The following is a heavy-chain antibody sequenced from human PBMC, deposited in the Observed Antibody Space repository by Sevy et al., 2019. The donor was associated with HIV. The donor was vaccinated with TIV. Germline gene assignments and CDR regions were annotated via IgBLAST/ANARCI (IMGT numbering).Heavy chain of an antibody. Sequence: GGSLRLSCAASGFSFSTYTMNWVRQAPGKGLQWISSISSSSNTMHYADAVKGRFTISRDNAKNSLYLEMNSLRAEDTAVYYCARAGWGTYVYDDYWGQGTLVTASS. CDR1: GFSFSTYT. CDR2: ISSSSNTM. D-gene: IGHD3-16*01. V-gene: IGHV3-48*01. CDR3: ARAGWGTYVYDDY. J-gene: IGHJ4*02.